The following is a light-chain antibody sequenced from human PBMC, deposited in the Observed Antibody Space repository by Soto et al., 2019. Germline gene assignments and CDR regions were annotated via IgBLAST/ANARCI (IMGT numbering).Light chain of an antibody. Sequence: EIVMTQSPATLSVSPGERVTLSCRASQNINYNLAWYQQKRGQAPRLLIQGASTRATGVPVRFSGSGSGTEFTLTISSLQSEDFGVYYCQQYKDFYSFGQGTKLEVK. V-gene: IGKV3-15*01. CDR2: GAS. J-gene: IGKJ2*03. CDR3: QQYKDFYS. CDR1: QNINYN.